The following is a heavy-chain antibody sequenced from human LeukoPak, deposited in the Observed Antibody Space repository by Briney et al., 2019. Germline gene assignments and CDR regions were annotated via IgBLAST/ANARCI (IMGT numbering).Heavy chain of an antibody. CDR3: ARVAGGANDAFDI. CDR1: GGSFSGYY. CDR2: INHSGST. D-gene: IGHD4-17*01. V-gene: IGHV4-34*01. Sequence: PSETLSLTCAVYGGSFSGYYWSRIRQPPGKGLEWIGEINHSGSTNYNPSLKSRVTISVDTSKNQFSLKLSSVTAADTAVYYCARVAGGANDAFDIWGQGTMVTVSS. J-gene: IGHJ3*02.